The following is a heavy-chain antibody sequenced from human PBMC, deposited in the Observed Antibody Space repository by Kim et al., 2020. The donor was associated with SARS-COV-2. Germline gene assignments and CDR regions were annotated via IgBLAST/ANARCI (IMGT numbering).Heavy chain of an antibody. D-gene: IGHD6-13*01. CDR3: ATDLGAAAGTTGFDY. CDR1: GYTLTELS. CDR2: FDPEDGET. Sequence: ASVKVSCKVSGYTLTELSMHWVRQAPGKGLEWMGGFDPEDGETIYAQKFQGRVTMTEDTSTDTAYMELSSLRSEDTAVYYCATDLGAAAGTTGFDYWGQGTLVTVSS. J-gene: IGHJ4*02. V-gene: IGHV1-24*01.